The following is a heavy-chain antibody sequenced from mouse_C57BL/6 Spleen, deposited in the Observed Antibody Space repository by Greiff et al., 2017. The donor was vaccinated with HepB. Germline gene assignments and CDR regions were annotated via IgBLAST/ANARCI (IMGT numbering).Heavy chain of an antibody. D-gene: IGHD1-1*01. Sequence: VQLKESGPELVKPGASVKMSCKASGYTFTDYNMHWVKQSHGKSLEWIGYINPNNGGTSYNQKFKGKATLTVNKSSSTAYMELRSLTSEDSAVYYCAKDYYGSREFAYWGQGTLVTVSA. V-gene: IGHV1-22*01. CDR3: AKDYYGSREFAY. CDR2: INPNNGGT. J-gene: IGHJ3*01. CDR1: GYTFTDYN.